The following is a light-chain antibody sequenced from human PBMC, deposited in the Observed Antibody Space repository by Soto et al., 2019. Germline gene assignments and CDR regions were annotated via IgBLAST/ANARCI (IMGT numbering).Light chain of an antibody. V-gene: IGKV3-15*01. CDR3: QQYNNWPGTWT. J-gene: IGKJ1*01. CDR1: QSVSSN. Sequence: EIVMTQSPATLSVSPGERATLSCRASQSVSSNLAWYQQKPGQAPRLLIYGASTRATGIPARFSGSGSGTEFTLTISNLQSEDFAVYYCQQYNNWPGTWTFGQGTKVEIK. CDR2: GAS.